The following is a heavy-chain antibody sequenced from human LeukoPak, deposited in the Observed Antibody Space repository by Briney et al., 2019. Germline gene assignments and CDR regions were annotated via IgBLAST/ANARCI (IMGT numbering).Heavy chain of an antibody. V-gene: IGHV3-7*04. CDR2: IKEDGREK. J-gene: IGHJ5*02. CDR1: GFMFNKYW. CDR3: ARGGSGSS. Sequence: GGSLRLSCVASGFMFNKYWMNRVRQAPGKGLEWVATIKEDGREKYYVDSVKGRFTISRDNAKNSLSLQMSTLRAEDTAVYYCARGGSGSSWGQGTLVTVSS. D-gene: IGHD3-10*01.